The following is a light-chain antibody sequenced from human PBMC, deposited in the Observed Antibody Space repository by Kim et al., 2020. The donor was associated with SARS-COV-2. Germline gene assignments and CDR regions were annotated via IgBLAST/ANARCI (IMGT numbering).Light chain of an antibody. Sequence: SSDLTQDPAVSVALRQTVRITCQGDSLRSYYATWYQQKPGQAPILVIYGKNNRPSGIPDRFSGSSSGNTASLTITGTQAGDEADYYCNSRDSNDNVVFGGGTKLTVL. CDR3: NSRDSNDNVV. J-gene: IGLJ2*01. CDR2: GKN. CDR1: SLRSYY. V-gene: IGLV3-19*01.